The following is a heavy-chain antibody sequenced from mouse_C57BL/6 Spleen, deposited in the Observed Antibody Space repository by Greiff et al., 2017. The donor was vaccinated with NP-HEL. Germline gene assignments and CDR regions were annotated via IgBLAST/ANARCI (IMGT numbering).Heavy chain of an antibody. CDR3: ARYRVSLYDGYYPYAMDY. V-gene: IGHV3-8*01. D-gene: IGHD2-3*01. CDR1: GYSITSDY. Sequence: EVKLQESGPGLAKPSQTLSLTCSVTGYSITSDYWNWIRKFPGNKLEYMGYISYSGSTYYNPSLKSRISITRDTSKNQYYLQLNSVTTEDTATYYCARYRVSLYDGYYPYAMDYWGQGTSVTVSS. J-gene: IGHJ4*01. CDR2: ISYSGST.